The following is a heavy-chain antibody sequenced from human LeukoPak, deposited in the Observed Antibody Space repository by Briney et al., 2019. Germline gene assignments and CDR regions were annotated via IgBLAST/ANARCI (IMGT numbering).Heavy chain of an antibody. CDR2: IIAILDTA. CDR1: GGTFSDYS. CDR3: VRSGYDYDWFDP. Sequence: SVKVSCKASGGTFSDYSISWVRQAPGQGLEWMGRIIAILDTAHYAQKFQGRFTITADKSTTTVYMELSSLRSDDTAVYYCVRSGYDYDWFDPWGQGTLVTVSS. D-gene: IGHD5-12*01. J-gene: IGHJ5*02. V-gene: IGHV1-69*08.